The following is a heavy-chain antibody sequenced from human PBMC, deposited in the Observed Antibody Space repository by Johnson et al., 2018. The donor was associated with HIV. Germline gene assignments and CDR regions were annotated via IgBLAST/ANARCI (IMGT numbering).Heavy chain of an antibody. CDR2: IRYDGSNK. D-gene: IGHD6-19*01. CDR1: GFTFSSYG. CDR3: ARKQWLEIPSDAFDI. J-gene: IGHJ3*02. V-gene: IGHV3-30*02. Sequence: QVQLVESGGGVVQPGGSLRLSCAASGFTFSSYGMHWVRQAPGKGLEWVAFIRYDGSNKYYADSVKGRFTISRDNAKRTLYRQMNSLRAEDTAVYYCARKQWLEIPSDAFDIWGQGTMVTVSS.